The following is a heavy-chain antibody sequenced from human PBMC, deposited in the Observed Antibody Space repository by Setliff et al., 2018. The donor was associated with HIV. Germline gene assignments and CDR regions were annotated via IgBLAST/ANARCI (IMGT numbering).Heavy chain of an antibody. CDR1: GGSFGAYY. D-gene: IGHD2-21*02. CDR2: INHSGST. J-gene: IGHJ6*03. Sequence: NPSETLSLTCAVYGGSFGAYYWSWIRQPPGKGLEWIGEINHSGSTNYNPSLKGRFTISRDNAKNSLYLQMNSLRAEDTAVYYCARGDTTPIYPNYMDVWGKGTTVTVSS. V-gene: IGHV4-34*01. CDR3: ARGDTTPIYPNYMDV.